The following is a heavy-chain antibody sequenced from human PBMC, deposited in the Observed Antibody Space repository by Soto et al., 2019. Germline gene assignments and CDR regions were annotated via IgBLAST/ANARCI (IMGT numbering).Heavy chain of an antibody. CDR3: ARGVIH. J-gene: IGHJ4*02. D-gene: IGHD2-21*01. Sequence: QVQLLESGPGLVKTSQTRSLTCTVSGGSISRGGYYWSWIRQHPGKGLEWIGYIYYSGSTYYNPSLKSRVTIAGDTSKNQFSLKLSAGTAADTAVYYCARGVIHWGQGTLVTVSS. V-gene: IGHV4-31*03. CDR1: GGSISRGGYY. CDR2: IYYSGST.